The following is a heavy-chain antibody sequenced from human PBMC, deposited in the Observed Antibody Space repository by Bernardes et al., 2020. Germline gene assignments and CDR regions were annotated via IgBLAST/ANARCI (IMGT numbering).Heavy chain of an antibody. J-gene: IGHJ4*02. CDR2: ISSSSTI. CDR1: GFTFSSYS. Sequence: GGSLRLSCAASGFTFSSYSMNWVRQAPGKGLEWVSYISSSSTIYYADSVKGRFTISRDNAKNSLYLQMNSLRAEDTAVYYCAREERPGLDYWGQGTLVTVSS. CDR3: AREERPGLDY. V-gene: IGHV3-48*04.